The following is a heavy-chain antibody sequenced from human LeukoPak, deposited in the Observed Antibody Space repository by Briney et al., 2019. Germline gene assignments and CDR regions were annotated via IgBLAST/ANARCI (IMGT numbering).Heavy chain of an antibody. Sequence: GASVKVSCKASGGTFSSYAISWVRQAPGQGLEWMGRIIPILGIANYAQKFQGRVTITADKSTSTAYMELSSLRSEDTAVYYCARGVDGGNSDWFDPWDQGTLVTVSS. CDR2: IIPILGIA. CDR1: GGTFSSYA. CDR3: ARGVDGGNSDWFDP. J-gene: IGHJ5*02. V-gene: IGHV1-69*04. D-gene: IGHD4-23*01.